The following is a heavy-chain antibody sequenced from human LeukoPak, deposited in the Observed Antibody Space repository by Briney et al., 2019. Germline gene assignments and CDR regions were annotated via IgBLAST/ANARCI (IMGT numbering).Heavy chain of an antibody. CDR3: ARGETGGSSWYYYYYGMDV. V-gene: IGHV4-34*01. CDR2: INHSGST. Sequence: SETLSLTCAVYGGSFSGYYWSWIRQPPGKGLEWIGGINHSGSTNYNPSLKSRVTISVDTSKNQFSLKPSSVTAADTAVYYCARGETGGSSWYYYYYGMDVWGKGTTVTVSS. D-gene: IGHD6-13*01. CDR1: GGSFSGYY. J-gene: IGHJ6*04.